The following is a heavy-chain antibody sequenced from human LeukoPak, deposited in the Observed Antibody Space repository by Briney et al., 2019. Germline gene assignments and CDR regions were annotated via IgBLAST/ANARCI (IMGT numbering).Heavy chain of an antibody. J-gene: IGHJ5*01. CDR3: AKVLHSYENLVFCNGDCQNWFDS. V-gene: IGHV3-30*02. D-gene: IGHD2-21*02. Sequence: GGSLRLPCAASGFTFSSYGMHWVRQAPGKGLEWVAFIRYDGSNKYYADSVKGRFTISRDNSKNTLYLQMNSLRAEDTAVYYCAKVLHSYENLVFCNGDCQNWFDSWGQGTLVTVSS. CDR2: IRYDGSNK. CDR1: GFTFSSYG.